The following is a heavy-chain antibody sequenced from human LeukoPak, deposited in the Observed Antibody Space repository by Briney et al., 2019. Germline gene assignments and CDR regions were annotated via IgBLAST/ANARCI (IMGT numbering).Heavy chain of an antibody. CDR1: GGSINTYY. CDR3: ARGNAYSSSWYFDY. CDR2: VHYSGST. V-gene: IGHV4-59*01. J-gene: IGHJ4*02. Sequence: SETLSLTCTVSGGSINTYYWSWIRQPPGKGLEWLGYVHYSGSTNYNPSLKSRVTISVDTSKNQFSLKLSSVTAADTAVYYCARGNAYSSSWYFDYWGQGTLVTVSS. D-gene: IGHD6-13*01.